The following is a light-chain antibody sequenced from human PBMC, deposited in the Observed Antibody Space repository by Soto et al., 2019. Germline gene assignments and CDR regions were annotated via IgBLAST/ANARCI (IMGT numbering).Light chain of an antibody. CDR3: QHYNTYSKA. J-gene: IGKJ2*01. V-gene: IGKV1-5*01. Sequence: DIQMTQSPSTLSTSVGARVTITCRASQSVAYWLAWYQQKPGKAPSLLIYDGSTLSTGVPPRFSGGGLGTDFTLHNSSFQPDDSALYDCQHYNTYSKAFGPGTRVEIK. CDR2: DGS. CDR1: QSVAYW.